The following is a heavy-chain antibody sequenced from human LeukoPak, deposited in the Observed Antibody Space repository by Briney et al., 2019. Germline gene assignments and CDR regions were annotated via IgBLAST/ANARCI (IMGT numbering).Heavy chain of an antibody. CDR1: GGSISSYY. CDR2: IYTSGST. CDR3: ARGGYYYDSSGYYLLFDY. D-gene: IGHD3-22*01. J-gene: IGHJ4*02. Sequence: TSETLSLTCTVSGGSISSYYWSWIRQPAGKGLEWIGRIYTSGSTNYNPSLKSRVTMSVDTSKNQFSLKLSSVTAADTAVYYCARGGYYYDSSGYYLLFDYWGQGTLVTVSS. V-gene: IGHV4-4*07.